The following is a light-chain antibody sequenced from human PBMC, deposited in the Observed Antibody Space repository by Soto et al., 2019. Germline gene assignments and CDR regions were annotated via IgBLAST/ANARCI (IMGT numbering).Light chain of an antibody. CDR3: SSYTNINTRACV. CDR2: EVT. Sequence: QSVLTQPASVSGSPGQSITISCTGTSGDIGSYNRVSWYQQHPGKAPKIIIYEVTDRPSGVSNRFSVSKSGNTASLTISGLQAEDEAEYYCSSYTNINTRACVFXTGTKLTAL. V-gene: IGLV2-14*01. J-gene: IGLJ1*01. CDR1: SGDIGSYNR.